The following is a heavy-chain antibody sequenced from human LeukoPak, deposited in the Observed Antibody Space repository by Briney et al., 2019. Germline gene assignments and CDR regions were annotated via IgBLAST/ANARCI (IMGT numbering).Heavy chain of an antibody. CDR1: GLTFSSYA. J-gene: IGHJ6*02. CDR3: AREVGAARLLWFGEVYYYGMDV. CDR2: ISYDGSNK. D-gene: IGHD3-10*01. V-gene: IGHV3-30-3*01. Sequence: GGSLRLSCAASGLTFSSYAMHWVRQAPGKGLEWVAVISYDGSNKYYADSVKGRFTISRDNSKNTLYLQMNSLRAEDTAVYYCAREVGAARLLWFGEVYYYGMDVWGQGTTVTVSS.